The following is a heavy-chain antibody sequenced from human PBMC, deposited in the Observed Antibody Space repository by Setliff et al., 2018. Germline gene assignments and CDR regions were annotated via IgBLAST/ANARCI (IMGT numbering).Heavy chain of an antibody. V-gene: IGHV1-3*01. CDR1: GFTLTSYP. J-gene: IGHJ3*02. CDR2: INPDNGNR. D-gene: IGHD3-3*01. Sequence: ASVQVPCQASGFTLTSYPIHWVRQAPGQRLEWMGWINPDNGNRKYSQRFQGRVTITRDTSASTVFLELSTLRSEDTAVYYCTRDFLGATASFDIWGQGTMVTVSS. CDR3: TRDFLGATASFDI.